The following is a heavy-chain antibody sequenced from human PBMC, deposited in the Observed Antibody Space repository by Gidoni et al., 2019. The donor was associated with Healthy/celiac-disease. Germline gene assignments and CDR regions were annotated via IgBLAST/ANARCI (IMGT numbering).Heavy chain of an antibody. V-gene: IGHV3-48*02. CDR1: GFPFISYS. CDR2: ISSSSSTI. Sequence: EVQLVESGGGVVQHGGSLRLSCAASGFPFISYSMNWVRQAPGKGPEGVSYISSSSSTIYYADSVKGRFTISRDDAKNSLYLQMNSLRDEDTAVYYCARDVKEQQLQGCIDVWGQGTTVTVSS. CDR3: ARDVKEQQLQGCIDV. J-gene: IGHJ6*02. D-gene: IGHD6-13*01.